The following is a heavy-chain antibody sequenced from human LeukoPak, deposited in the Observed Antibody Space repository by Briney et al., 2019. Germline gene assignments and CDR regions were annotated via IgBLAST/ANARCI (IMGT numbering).Heavy chain of an antibody. D-gene: IGHD6-6*01. V-gene: IGHV3-21*01. CDR2: ISSSSSYI. CDR1: GFTLSSDS. CDR3: ARGLAASTDRDAFDS. J-gene: IGHJ3*02. Sequence: GGSLRLSCAASGFTLSSDSMNWVRQAPGKGLEWVSSISSSSSYIYYADSVKGRFTISRDNAKNSVYLQMNSLRAEDTAVYYCARGLAASTDRDAFDSWGQGTMVTVSS.